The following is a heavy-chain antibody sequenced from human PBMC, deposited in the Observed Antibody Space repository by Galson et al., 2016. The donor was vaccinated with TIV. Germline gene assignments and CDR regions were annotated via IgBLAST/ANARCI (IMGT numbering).Heavy chain of an antibody. Sequence: SVKVSCKASGDTFTGYYVHWVRQAPGQGLEWMGWIDPSSVATNYAQKFQGRVTMTRDTSISTAHMELTRLTPDDTAVYYCARARYGDYFDYWGQGTLVTVSS. CDR1: GDTFTGYY. V-gene: IGHV1-2*02. CDR3: ARARYGDYFDY. CDR2: IDPSSVAT. J-gene: IGHJ4*02. D-gene: IGHD4-17*01.